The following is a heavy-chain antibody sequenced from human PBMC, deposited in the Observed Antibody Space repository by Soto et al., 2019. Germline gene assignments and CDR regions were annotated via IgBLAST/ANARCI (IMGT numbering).Heavy chain of an antibody. D-gene: IGHD6-13*01. J-gene: IGHJ6*02. CDR1: GGSISSSSYY. CDR2: IYYSGST. Sequence: LSLTCTVSGGSISSSSYYWGWIRQPPGKGLEWIGSIYYSGSTYYNPSLKSRVTISVDTSKNQFSLKLSSVTAADTAVYYCARLRIAAAGNYYYGMDVWGQGTTVTVSS. V-gene: IGHV4-39*01. CDR3: ARLRIAAAGNYYYGMDV.